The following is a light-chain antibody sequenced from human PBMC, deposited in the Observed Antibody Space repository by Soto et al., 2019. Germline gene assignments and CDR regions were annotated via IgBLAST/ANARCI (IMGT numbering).Light chain of an antibody. J-gene: IGLJ3*02. CDR3: AAWDDGLKGVL. Sequence: QSVLTQPPSASGTPGQRVTISSSGSSSNIGSFSVNWYQQLPGRAPKLLIYSDNKRPSGVPDRFSGAKSGTSASLAISGLQFGDEADYYCAAWDDGLKGVLFGGGTKVTVL. CDR1: SSNIGSFS. CDR2: SDN. V-gene: IGLV1-44*01.